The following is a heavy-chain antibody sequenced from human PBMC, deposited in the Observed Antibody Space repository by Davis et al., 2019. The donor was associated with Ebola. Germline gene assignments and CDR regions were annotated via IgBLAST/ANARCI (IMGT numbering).Heavy chain of an antibody. CDR2: IYYSGST. D-gene: IGHD7-27*01. CDR3: ARGRTGSDHPRLDS. J-gene: IGHJ4*02. Sequence: MPSETLSLTCSVSGGSMSRHYWNWIRQPPGKGLEWIGYIYYSGSTYYNPSLKSRVTISVDTSKNQFSLKLSSVTAADTAVYFCARGRTGSDHPRLDSWGQGTLVTVST. CDR1: GGSMSRHY. V-gene: IGHV4-59*11.